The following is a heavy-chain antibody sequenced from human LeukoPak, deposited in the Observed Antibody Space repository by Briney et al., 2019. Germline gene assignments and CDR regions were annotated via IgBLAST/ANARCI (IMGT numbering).Heavy chain of an antibody. CDR1: GYTFTGYY. J-gene: IGHJ6*02. Sequence: ASVKVSCKASGYTFTGYYMHWVRQTPGQGLEWMGWINPNSGGTNYAQKFQGRVTMTRDTSISTAYMELSRLRSDDTAVYYCARDVVASVETSYGMDVWGQGTTVTVSS. D-gene: IGHD2-21*01. CDR2: INPNSGGT. CDR3: ARDVVASVETSYGMDV. V-gene: IGHV1-2*02.